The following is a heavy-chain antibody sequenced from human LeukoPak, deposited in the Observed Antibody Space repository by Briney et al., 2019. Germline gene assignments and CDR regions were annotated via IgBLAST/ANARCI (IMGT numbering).Heavy chain of an antibody. CDR2: ISSSGSIK. CDR1: GFIFSSYE. D-gene: IGHD6-6*01. CDR3: SGQYSSSSVVDY. J-gene: IGHJ4*02. V-gene: IGHV3-48*03. Sequence: PGGSLRLSCAASGFIFSSYEMNWVPQAPGRGREWVTYISSSGSIKYSADSVKGRFTISRDNVKNSLYLQMNSLRAEDTAIYYCSGQYSSSSVVDYWGQGTLVTVSS.